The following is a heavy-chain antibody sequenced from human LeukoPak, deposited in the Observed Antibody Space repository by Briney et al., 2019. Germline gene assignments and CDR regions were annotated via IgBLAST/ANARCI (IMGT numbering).Heavy chain of an antibody. J-gene: IGHJ4*02. D-gene: IGHD6-19*01. CDR3: ARADTNGWEIDY. Sequence: ASVKVSCKSSAYTFTSYTISWVRHPPGQGLEWMGWISPYNGNTDFAQKLQGRVTMTTDTSTNTAYMELRGLRSDDTAVYYCARADTNGWEIDYWGQGTLVTVSS. CDR1: AYTFTSYT. CDR2: ISPYNGNT. V-gene: IGHV1-18*01.